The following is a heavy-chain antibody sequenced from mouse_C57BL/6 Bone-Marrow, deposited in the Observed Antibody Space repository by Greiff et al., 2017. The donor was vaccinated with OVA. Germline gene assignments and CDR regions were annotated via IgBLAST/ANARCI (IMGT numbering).Heavy chain of an antibody. CDR1: GYTFTDYN. CDR3: ARSIAYDYDAFDY. CDR2: INPNNGGT. V-gene: IGHV1-18*01. D-gene: IGHD2-4*01. J-gene: IGHJ2*01. Sequence: EVQLQQSGPELVKPGASVKIPCKASGYTFTDYNMDWVKQSHGKSLEWIGDINPNNGGTIYNQQFTGKATLTVDNSSSTAYMELRSLTSEDTAVYYCARSIAYDYDAFDYWGQGTTLTVSS.